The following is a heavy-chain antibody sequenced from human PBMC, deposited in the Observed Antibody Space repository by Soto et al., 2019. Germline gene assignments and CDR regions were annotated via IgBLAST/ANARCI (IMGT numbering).Heavy chain of an antibody. Sequence: GGSLRLSCAASGFTFDDYAMHWVRQAPGKGLEWVSGISWNSGSIGYADSVKGRFTVSRDNAKNSLYLQMNSLRAEDTALYYCAKDAIYVSGSYYNVFEVGCFDYWGRGTLVTVSS. CDR1: GFTFDDYA. J-gene: IGHJ4*02. CDR3: AKDAIYVSGSYYNVFEVGCFDY. V-gene: IGHV3-9*01. D-gene: IGHD3-10*01. CDR2: ISWNSGSI.